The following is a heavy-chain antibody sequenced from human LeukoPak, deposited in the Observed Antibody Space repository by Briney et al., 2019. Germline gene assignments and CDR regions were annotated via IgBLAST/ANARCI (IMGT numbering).Heavy chain of an antibody. V-gene: IGHV3-74*03. CDR1: GFTFMNHW. CDR2: ISSDGSST. Sequence: GGSLRLSCAASGFTFMNHWMHWVRQTPGKGLVWVSRISSDGSSTTYADSVKGRFTISRDNAKNTLYLQMNNLRAEDTAMYYCARDQRVTGRPDIDYWGQGTLVIVSS. D-gene: IGHD6-6*01. CDR3: ARDQRVTGRPDIDY. J-gene: IGHJ4*02.